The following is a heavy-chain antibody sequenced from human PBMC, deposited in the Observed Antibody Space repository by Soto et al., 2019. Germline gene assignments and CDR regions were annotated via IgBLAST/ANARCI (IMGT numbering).Heavy chain of an antibody. CDR2: ISLYSDGT. V-gene: IGHV1-18*01. CDR1: GYTFSNYG. CDR3: ARVVPGAEAWFGP. Sequence: QVQLVQSGGEVKRPGASVKVSCKTSGYTFSNYGITWVRQAPGQALEWLGWISLYSDGTNYAQKFQGSVSMTTDTSTTTAYMELRSLRSDDTAVYYCARVVPGAEAWFGPWGQGTLVTVSS. D-gene: IGHD1-26*01. J-gene: IGHJ5*02.